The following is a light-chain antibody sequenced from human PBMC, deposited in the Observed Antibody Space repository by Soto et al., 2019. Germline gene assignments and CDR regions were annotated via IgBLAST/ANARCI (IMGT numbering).Light chain of an antibody. Sequence: QSALTQPASVSGSPGQSITISCTGTSSDVGGYNYVSWYQQHPGKAPKLIIYEVSNRPSGVSNRFSGSKSGNTASLTISGLQAEDEADYYCRSYTTSSTWAFGGGTKLTVL. CDR1: SSDVGGYNY. V-gene: IGLV2-14*01. CDR2: EVS. J-gene: IGLJ3*02. CDR3: RSYTTSSTWA.